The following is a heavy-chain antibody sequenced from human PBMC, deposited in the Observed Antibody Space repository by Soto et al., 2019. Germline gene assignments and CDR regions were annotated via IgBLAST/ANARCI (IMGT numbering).Heavy chain of an antibody. Sequence: QVQLVESGGGVVQPGRSLRLSCAASGFTFSSYGMHWVRQAPGKGLEWVAVISYDGSNKYYADSVKGRFTISRDNSKNTLYLQMNSLRAEDTAVYYCAKDDHDTIFGAIYYYYGMDVWGQGTTVTVSS. CDR3: AKDDHDTIFGAIYYYYGMDV. CDR2: ISYDGSNK. CDR1: GFTFSSYG. J-gene: IGHJ6*02. V-gene: IGHV3-30*18. D-gene: IGHD3-3*01.